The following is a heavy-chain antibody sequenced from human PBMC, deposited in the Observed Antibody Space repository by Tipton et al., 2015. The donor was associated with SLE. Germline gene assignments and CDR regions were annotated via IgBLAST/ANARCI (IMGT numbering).Heavy chain of an antibody. Sequence: TLSLTCTVSGGSVSSGSYYWAWIRQPPGKGPEWIGTIYYSGSTYYYPSLKSRITISVDTSKNQFSLRLSSVTAADTAVYYCARDLRATGNWFDPWGQGTLVTVSS. J-gene: IGHJ5*02. CDR1: GGSVSSGSYY. V-gene: IGHV4-39*07. CDR3: ARDLRATGNWFDP. CDR2: IYYSGST. D-gene: IGHD1-26*01.